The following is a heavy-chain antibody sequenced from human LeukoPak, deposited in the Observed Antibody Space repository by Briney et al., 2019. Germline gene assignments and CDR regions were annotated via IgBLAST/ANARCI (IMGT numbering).Heavy chain of an antibody. D-gene: IGHD7-27*01. Sequence: GGSLRLSCAASGFTFSSYWMHWVRQVPGKGLVWVSRITNDASATSYADSVKGRFTISRDNAKNTLYLQMNSLRADDTAVYYCARDGDWGRYDHWGQGTLVIVSS. CDR1: GFTFSSYW. V-gene: IGHV3-74*01. J-gene: IGHJ4*02. CDR3: ARDGDWGRYDH. CDR2: ITNDASAT.